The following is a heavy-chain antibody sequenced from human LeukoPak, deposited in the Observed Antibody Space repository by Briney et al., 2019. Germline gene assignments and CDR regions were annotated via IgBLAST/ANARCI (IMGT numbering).Heavy chain of an antibody. Sequence: SDTLSLTCAVSGDSISSNNWWGWVRQPPGKGLEWIGYIYYDGSINYNPSLKSRVTMSIDTSKNQFSLKLSSVTAADTAVYYCARGYRSIAALLPDYWGQGTLVTVSS. V-gene: IGHV4-28*05. D-gene: IGHD6-6*01. J-gene: IGHJ4*02. CDR1: GDSISSNNW. CDR3: ARGYRSIAALLPDY. CDR2: IYYDGSI.